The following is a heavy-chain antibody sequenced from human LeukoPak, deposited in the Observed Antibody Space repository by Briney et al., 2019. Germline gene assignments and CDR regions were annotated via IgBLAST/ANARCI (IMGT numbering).Heavy chain of an antibody. CDR2: ISTYSGNT. D-gene: IGHD5-24*01. V-gene: IGHV1-18*01. CDR3: ARTRDGYNL. CDR1: GYSFTSYE. J-gene: IGHJ4*02. Sequence: GASVKVSCKASGYSFTSYEITWVRQAPGQGLEWMGWISTYSGNTNYAQKLQGRVTMTTDTSTSTGYMELRNLRSDDTAVYYCARTRDGYNLWGQGTLVTVSS.